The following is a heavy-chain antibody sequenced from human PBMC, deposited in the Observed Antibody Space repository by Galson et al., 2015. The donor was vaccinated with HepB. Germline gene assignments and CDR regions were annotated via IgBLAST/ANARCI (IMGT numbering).Heavy chain of an antibody. CDR1: GFTFGAYA. CDR2: IRWNRGSI. J-gene: IGHJ6*02. Sequence: SLRLSCAASGFTFGAYAMHWVRQAPGKGLEWFAGIRWNRGSIGYADSVKGRFTISRDNSKNSLYLQMNRLRAEDTALYYCAKDRSYYYDKSRPSESRSYGMHVSRQATPVTDSS. V-gene: IGHV3-9*01. D-gene: IGHD3-22*01. CDR3: AKDRSYYYDKSRPSESRSYGMHV.